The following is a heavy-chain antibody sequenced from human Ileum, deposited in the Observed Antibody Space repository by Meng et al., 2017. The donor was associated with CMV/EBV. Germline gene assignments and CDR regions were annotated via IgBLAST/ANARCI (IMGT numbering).Heavy chain of an antibody. J-gene: IGHJ4*02. CDR3: AKDWSLKYDGSGYYHLVH. CDR2: IRFDGNNK. Sequence: GESLKISCAASGFIFSDYGMHWVRQAPGKGLEWVAFIRFDGNNKYHLDSVEGRFAISRDNSKNTLYLEMNILRTEDTAVYYCAKDWSLKYDGSGYYHLVHWGQGTLVTVSS. D-gene: IGHD3-22*01. V-gene: IGHV3-30*02. CDR1: GFIFSDYG.